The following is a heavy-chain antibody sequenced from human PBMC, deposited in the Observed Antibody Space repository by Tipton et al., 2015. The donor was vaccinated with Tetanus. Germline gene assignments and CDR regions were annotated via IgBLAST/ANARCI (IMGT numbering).Heavy chain of an antibody. CDR3: ARDSVFYDEPGSPKWSFDL. D-gene: IGHD2/OR15-2a*01. V-gene: IGHV1-69*09. CDR1: GGTFSSYS. CDR2: IIPLLDVT. Sequence: QLVQSGAEVKRPGSSVKVSCKASGGTFSSYSITWVRQAPGQGLEWLGRIIPLLDVTHYAQKVQDRISITADKSTGTAYMELSSLRSEDTAVYYWARDSVFYDEPGSPKWSFDLWGRGPLVTVSS. J-gene: IGHJ2*01.